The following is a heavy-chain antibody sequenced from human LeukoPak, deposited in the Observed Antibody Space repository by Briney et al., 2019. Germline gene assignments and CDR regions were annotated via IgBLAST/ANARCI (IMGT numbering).Heavy chain of an antibody. Sequence: PSETLSLTCTVSGGSISSGGYYWSWIRQPPGKGLEWIGYIYYSGSTYYNPSLKSRVTISVDTSKNQFSLKLSSVTAADTAVYYCARERVPPSEGRAFDIWGQGTMVTVSS. D-gene: IGHD3-10*01. CDR2: IYYSGST. V-gene: IGHV4-30-4*01. CDR3: ARERVPPSEGRAFDI. J-gene: IGHJ3*02. CDR1: GGSISSGGYY.